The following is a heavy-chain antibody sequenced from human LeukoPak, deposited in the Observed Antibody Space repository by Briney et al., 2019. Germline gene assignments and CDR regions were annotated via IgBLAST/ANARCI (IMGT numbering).Heavy chain of an antibody. Sequence: PSETLSLTCAVYGGSFSGYYWSWIRQPPGKGLEWIGEINHSGSTNYNPSLKSRVTISVDTSKNQFSLKLSSVTAADTAVYYCARGRRVVPAAIGYYMDVWGKGTTVTVS. CDR3: ARGRRVVPAAIGYYMDV. CDR1: GGSFSGYY. V-gene: IGHV4-34*01. CDR2: INHSGST. D-gene: IGHD2-2*01. J-gene: IGHJ6*03.